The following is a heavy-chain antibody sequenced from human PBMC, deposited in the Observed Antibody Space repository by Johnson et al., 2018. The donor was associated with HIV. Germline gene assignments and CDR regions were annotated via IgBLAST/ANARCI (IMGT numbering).Heavy chain of an antibody. V-gene: IGHV3-11*01. J-gene: IGHJ3*02. Sequence: QVQLVESGGGLVKPGGSLRLSCAASGFTFSDYYMSWIRQAPGKGLEWVSYISSGVSTYYADSVKGRFTISRDNSKDTLFLQMDSLRPEDTAVYYCANLLFLQWLAPDDGFDIWGQGTMVTVSS. D-gene: IGHD3-3*01. CDR3: ANLLFLQWLAPDDGFDI. CDR2: ISSGVST. CDR1: GFTFSDYY.